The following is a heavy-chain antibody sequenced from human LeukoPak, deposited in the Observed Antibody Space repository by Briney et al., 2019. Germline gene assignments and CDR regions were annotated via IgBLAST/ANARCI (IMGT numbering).Heavy chain of an antibody. J-gene: IGHJ6*02. CDR2: ISYDGSNK. CDR3: MCGMTTVTTDYYGMDV. V-gene: IGHV3-30-3*01. CDR1: GFTFSSYA. Sequence: PGGSLRLSCAASGFTFSSYAMHWVRQAPGKGLEWVAVISYDGSNKYYADSVKGRFTISRDNSKNTLYLQMNSLRAEDTAVYYCMCGMTTVTTDYYGMDVWGQGTTVTVSS. D-gene: IGHD4-17*01.